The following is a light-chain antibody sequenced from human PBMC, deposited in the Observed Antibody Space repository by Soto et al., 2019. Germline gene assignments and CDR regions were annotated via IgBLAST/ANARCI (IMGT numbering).Light chain of an antibody. CDR1: SGYSSYA. CDR2: INNDGSH. CDR3: QTWGAGTHVA. J-gene: IGLJ2*01. Sequence: QSVLTQSPSASASLGASVKLTCTLSSGYSSYAIAWHRQPPEKGPRYLMKINNDGSHIKGDGIPDRFSGSSSGAERYLTISSLQSEDEADYYCQTWGAGTHVAFGGGTKLTVL. V-gene: IGLV4-69*01.